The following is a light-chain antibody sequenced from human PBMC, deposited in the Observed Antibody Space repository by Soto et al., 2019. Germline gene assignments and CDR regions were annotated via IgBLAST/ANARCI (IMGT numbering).Light chain of an antibody. CDR3: QQYGSSPET. Sequence: EIVWTQSQGTLSLSPGESVTLSCRASQSVSSSFLAWYQQKRGQAPRLLIYGASSRATGIPDRFSGSGSGTDFTLTISRLEPEDFAVYYCQQYGSSPETFGQGTKVDIK. J-gene: IGKJ1*01. CDR1: QSVSSSF. CDR2: GAS. V-gene: IGKV3-20*01.